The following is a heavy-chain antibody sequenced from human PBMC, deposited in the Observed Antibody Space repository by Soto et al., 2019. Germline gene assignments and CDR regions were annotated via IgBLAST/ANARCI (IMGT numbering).Heavy chain of an antibody. V-gene: IGHV3-20*04. CDR1: GFTFDDYS. Sequence: GGSLRLSCAASGFTFDDYSMTWVRQTPGKGLEWVSDINWNGGSTGYADSVRGRFTISRDNAKNSLYLQMNSLRAEDTALYYCARLYSSSYFYFDYWGQGTLVTVSS. CDR2: INWNGGST. D-gene: IGHD6-13*01. J-gene: IGHJ4*02. CDR3: ARLYSSSYFYFDY.